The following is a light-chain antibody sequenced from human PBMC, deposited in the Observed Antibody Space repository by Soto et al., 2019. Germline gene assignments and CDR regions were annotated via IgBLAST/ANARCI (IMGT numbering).Light chain of an antibody. Sequence: AIRMTQSPSSLSASTGDRFTITCRACHGISSYLAWYQKKPWKAPKLLIYAASTLQSGVPSRFSCSGSGTDCTLTISCQQSEDVPNYYCQQYYSYPWTFGQGTKVEI. V-gene: IGKV1-8*01. J-gene: IGKJ1*01. CDR1: HGISSY. CDR3: QQYYSYPWT. CDR2: AAS.